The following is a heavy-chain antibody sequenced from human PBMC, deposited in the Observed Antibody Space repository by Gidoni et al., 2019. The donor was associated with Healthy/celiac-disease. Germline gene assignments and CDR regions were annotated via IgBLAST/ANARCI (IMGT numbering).Heavy chain of an antibody. D-gene: IGHD6-19*01. V-gene: IGHV1-46*01. CDR3: ARGAYSSGWSHRGGNWFDP. J-gene: IGHJ5*02. Sequence: QVPLVQSGAEVKKPGASLPVSFTASGYHFTPYYIHWVRQSPGQGLEWMGIINPSGGSTSYAQKFQGRVTMTRDTSTSTVYMELSSLRSEDTAVYYCARGAYSSGWSHRGGNWFDPWGQGTLVTVSS. CDR2: INPSGGST. CDR1: GYHFTPYY.